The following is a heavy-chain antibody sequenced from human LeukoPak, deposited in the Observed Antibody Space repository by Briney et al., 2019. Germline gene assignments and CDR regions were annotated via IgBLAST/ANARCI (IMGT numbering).Heavy chain of an antibody. V-gene: IGHV4-39*07. CDR1: GDSISSSSYF. D-gene: IGHD4-17*01. J-gene: IGHJ4*02. Sequence: SETLSLTCTVSGDSISSSSYFWGWIRQPPGKGLEWIGSIYYSGSTYYNPSLKSRVTISVDTSKNQFSLKLNSVTAADTAVYYCARVPNDYGDFYFDYWGQGTLVTVSS. CDR2: IYYSGST. CDR3: ARVPNDYGDFYFDY.